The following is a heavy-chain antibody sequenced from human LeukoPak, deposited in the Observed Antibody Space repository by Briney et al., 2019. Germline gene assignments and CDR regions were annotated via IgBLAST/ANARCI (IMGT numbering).Heavy chain of an antibody. D-gene: IGHD3-3*01. V-gene: IGHV1-18*01. CDR3: ARDEEAYYDFWSGYNYYYGMDV. Sequence: ASVKVSCKASGYTFTSYGISWVRQAPGQGLEWMGWISAYNGNTNYAQKLQGRVTMTTDTSTSTAYMELRSLRSDDTAVYYCARDEEAYYDFWSGYNYYYGMDVWGQGTTVTVS. CDR2: ISAYNGNT. J-gene: IGHJ6*02. CDR1: GYTFTSYG.